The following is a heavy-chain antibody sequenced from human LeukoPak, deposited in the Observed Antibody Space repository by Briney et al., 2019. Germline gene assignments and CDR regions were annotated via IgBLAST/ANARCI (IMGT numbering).Heavy chain of an antibody. CDR1: GESFSGYY. D-gene: IGHD5-18*01. V-gene: IGHV4-34*01. CDR2: IHRSGST. J-gene: IGHJ4*02. CDR3: ARRGRGNSYGFPDY. Sequence: PSETLSLTCAVYGESFSGYYWNWIRQSQGKGLEWIGEIHRSGSTNYSPSLKSRVTISIDTSKNHFSLKLSSVTAADTAVYYCARRGRGNSYGFPDYWGQGTLVTVSS.